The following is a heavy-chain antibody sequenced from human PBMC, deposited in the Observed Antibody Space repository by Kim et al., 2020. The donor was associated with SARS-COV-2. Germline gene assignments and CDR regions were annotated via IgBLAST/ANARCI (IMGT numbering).Heavy chain of an antibody. J-gene: IGHJ3*02. CDR3: ARQGRGFSYGFRPHDAFDI. Sequence: SQTLSLTCTVSGGSISSYFWSWIRQPPGKGLEWIGYIYYSGSTNYNPSLKSRVTISVDTSKNQFSLKLTSVTAADTAVYYCARQGRGFSYGFRPHDAFDIWGQGTMVTVSS. CDR1: GGSISSYF. V-gene: IGHV4-59*08. D-gene: IGHD5-18*01. CDR2: IYYSGST.